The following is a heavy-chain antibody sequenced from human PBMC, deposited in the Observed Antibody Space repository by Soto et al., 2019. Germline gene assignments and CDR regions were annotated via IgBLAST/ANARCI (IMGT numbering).Heavy chain of an antibody. CDR2: ISSSSSYI. D-gene: IGHD3-22*01. CDR1: GFTFSSYS. V-gene: IGHV3-21*01. CDR3: AKYYYDSSVYYRVVYFHH. Sequence: PGGSLRLSCAASGFTFSSYSMNWVRQAPGKGLEWVSSISSSSSYIYYADSVKGRFTISRDNAKNSLYLQMNSLRAEDTAVYYCAKYYYDSSVYYRVVYFHHGGQGTLVTVSS. J-gene: IGHJ1*01.